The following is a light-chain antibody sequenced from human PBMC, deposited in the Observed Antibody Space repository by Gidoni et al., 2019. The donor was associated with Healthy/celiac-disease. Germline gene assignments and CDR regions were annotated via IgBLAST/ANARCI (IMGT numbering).Light chain of an antibody. CDR2: RDS. J-gene: IGLJ2*01. V-gene: IGLV3-9*01. CDR1: NIGRKN. Sequence: SYELTQPLSVSVALGQTARITCGGNNIGRKNVHRYQQKPGQAPVLVIYRDSNRPSGIPERFSGSNSGNTATLTISRAQAGDEADYYCQVWDSSTARVFGGGTKLTVL. CDR3: QVWDSSTARV.